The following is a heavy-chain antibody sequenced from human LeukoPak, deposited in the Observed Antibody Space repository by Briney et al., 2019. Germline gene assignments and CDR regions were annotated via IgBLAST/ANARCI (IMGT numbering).Heavy chain of an antibody. J-gene: IGHJ5*02. CDR1: GYTFTSYG. D-gene: IGHD5-18*01. CDR3: ARDRGARGIQLWLLGNNWFDP. Sequence: ASVKVSCKASGYTFTSYGISWVRQAPGQGLEWMGWISAYNGNTNYAQKLQGRVTMTTDTSTSTAYMELRSLRSDDTAVYYCARDRGARGIQLWLLGNNWFDPWGQGTLVTVSS. V-gene: IGHV1-18*01. CDR2: ISAYNGNT.